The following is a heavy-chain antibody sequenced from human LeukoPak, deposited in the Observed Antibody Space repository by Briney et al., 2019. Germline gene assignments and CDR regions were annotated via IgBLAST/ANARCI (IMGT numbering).Heavy chain of an antibody. CDR3: ARSGGTVRAVAGLDY. Sequence: GRSLRLSCAASGFTFSSYGMHWVRQAPGKGLEWVAVIWYDGSNKYYADSVKGRFTISRDNSENTLYLQMNSLRAEDTAVYYCARSGGTVRAVAGLDYWGQGTLVTVSS. CDR1: GFTFSSYG. D-gene: IGHD6-19*01. CDR2: IWYDGSNK. V-gene: IGHV3-33*01. J-gene: IGHJ4*02.